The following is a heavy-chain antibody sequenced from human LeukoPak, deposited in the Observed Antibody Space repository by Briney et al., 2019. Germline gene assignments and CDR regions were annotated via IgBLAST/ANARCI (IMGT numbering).Heavy chain of an antibody. CDR2: ISSSSSYI. CDR3: ARDKGYSSGYPIDY. J-gene: IGHJ4*02. CDR1: GFTISSYS. D-gene: IGHD6-19*01. Sequence: PGGSLRLSCAASGFTISSYSMNWVRQAPGEGLEWVSSISSSSSYIYYADSVKGRFTISRDNAKSSLYLQMNSLRAEDTAVYYCARDKGYSSGYPIDYWGQGTLVTVSS. V-gene: IGHV3-21*01.